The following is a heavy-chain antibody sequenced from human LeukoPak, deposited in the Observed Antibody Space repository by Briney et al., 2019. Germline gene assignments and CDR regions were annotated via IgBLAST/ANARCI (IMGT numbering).Heavy chain of an antibody. Sequence: GGSLRLSCAASGFTFSSYSMNWVRQAPGKGLEWVSSISSSSSYIHYADSVKGRFTISRDNAKSSLYLQMNSLRAEDTAVYYCASGDSSGYFFGYWGQGALVTVSS. CDR3: ASGDSSGYFFGY. CDR1: GFTFSSYS. D-gene: IGHD3-22*01. J-gene: IGHJ4*02. V-gene: IGHV3-21*01. CDR2: ISSSSSYI.